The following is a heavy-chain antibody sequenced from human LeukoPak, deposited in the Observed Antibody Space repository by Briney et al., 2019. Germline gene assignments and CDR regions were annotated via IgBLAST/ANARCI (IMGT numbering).Heavy chain of an antibody. Sequence: SETLSLTCAVSGGSISSSNWWSWVRQSPGKGLEWIGEIYHSGSTNYNPSLKSRATISVDKSKNQFSLELSSVAAADTAVYYCATRTYFYDSSGYSATEYFQHWGQGTLVTVSS. J-gene: IGHJ1*01. V-gene: IGHV4-4*02. CDR1: GGSISSSNW. D-gene: IGHD3-22*01. CDR2: IYHSGST. CDR3: ATRTYFYDSSGYSATEYFQH.